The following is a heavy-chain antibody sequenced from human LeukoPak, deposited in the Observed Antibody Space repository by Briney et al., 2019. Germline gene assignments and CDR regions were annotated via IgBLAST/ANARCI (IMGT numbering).Heavy chain of an antibody. Sequence: PSETLSLTCTVSGGSISSSSYYWGWIRQPPGKGLEWIGSIYYSGSTYYNPSLKSRVTISVDTSKNQFSLKLSSVTAADTAVYYCARHLLITMIPRRWQYFDLWGRGTLVTVSS. CDR2: IYYSGST. V-gene: IGHV4-39*01. J-gene: IGHJ2*01. CDR3: ARHLLITMIPRRWQYFDL. CDR1: GGSISSSSYY. D-gene: IGHD3-22*01.